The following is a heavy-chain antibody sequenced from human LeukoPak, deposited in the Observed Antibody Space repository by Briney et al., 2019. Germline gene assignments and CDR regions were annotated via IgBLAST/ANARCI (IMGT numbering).Heavy chain of an antibody. CDR1: GFTFSSYN. CDR2: INPDGSRT. V-gene: IGHV3-74*01. CDR3: AKEPNAYSSGWYFQD. D-gene: IGHD6-25*01. Sequence: GGSLRLSCAASGFTFSSYNMNWVRQAPGKALEWVSRINPDGSRTDYADSVKARFTISRDNAKNTLYLQMNSLRGEDTAVYFCAKEPNAYSSGWYFQDWGQGTLVTVSS. J-gene: IGHJ1*01.